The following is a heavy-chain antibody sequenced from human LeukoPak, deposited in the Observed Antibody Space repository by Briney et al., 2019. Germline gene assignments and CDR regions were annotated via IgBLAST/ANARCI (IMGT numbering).Heavy chain of an antibody. J-gene: IGHJ6*02. D-gene: IGHD3-10*02. CDR2: IYYSGST. CDR3: ARRLFGYYYGMDV. V-gene: IGHV4-30-4*01. CDR1: GGSISSGDYY. Sequence: SQTLSLTCTVSGGSISSGDYYWSWICQPPGKGLEWIGYIYYSGSTYYNPSLKSRVTISVDTSKNQFSLKLSSVTAADTAVYYCARRLFGYYYGMDVWGQGTTVTVS.